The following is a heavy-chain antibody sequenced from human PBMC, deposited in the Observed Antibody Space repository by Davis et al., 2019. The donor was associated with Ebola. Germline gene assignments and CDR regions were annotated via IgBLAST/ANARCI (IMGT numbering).Heavy chain of an antibody. V-gene: IGHV1-8*01. CDR3: ARDGSTSDQKSGELDY. CDR2: MNPNSGNT. Sequence: AASVKVSCKASGYTFTSYDMNWVRQAPGQGLEWMGWMNPNSGNTGYAQKFQGRVTMTRNTSITTAYMELSSLRSDDSAVYYCARDGSTSDQKSGELDYWGQGPLVTVSS. D-gene: IGHD7-27*01. CDR1: GYTFTSYD. J-gene: IGHJ4*02.